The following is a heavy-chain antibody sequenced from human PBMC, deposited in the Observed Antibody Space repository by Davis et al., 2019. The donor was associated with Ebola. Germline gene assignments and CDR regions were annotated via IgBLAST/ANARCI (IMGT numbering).Heavy chain of an antibody. CDR1: GYTFTGYY. D-gene: IGHD3-22*01. J-gene: IGHJ6*02. V-gene: IGHV1-2*06. CDR3: ARGGLTMMVVPRDYYYGLDV. CDR2: INPNSGGT. Sequence: AASVKVSCKASGYTFTGYYMHWVRQAPGQGLEWMGRINPNSGGTNYAQKFQGRVTMTRDTSISTAYMELSRLRSDDTAVYFCARGGLTMMVVPRDYYYGLDVWGQGTTVTVSS.